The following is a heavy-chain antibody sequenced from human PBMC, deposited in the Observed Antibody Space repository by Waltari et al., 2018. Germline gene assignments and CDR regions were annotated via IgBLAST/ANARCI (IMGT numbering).Heavy chain of an antibody. CDR1: GGSISSSSYY. Sequence: QLQLQESGPGLVKPSETLSLTCTVSGGSISSSSYYWGWIRQPPGKGLEWIGSIYYSGSTYYNPSLKSRVTISVDTSKNQFSLKLSSVTAADTAVYYCARLLETQYYYDSSGYPYFDYWGQGTLVTVSS. D-gene: IGHD3-22*01. CDR3: ARLLETQYYYDSSGYPYFDY. V-gene: IGHV4-39*01. CDR2: IYYSGST. J-gene: IGHJ4*02.